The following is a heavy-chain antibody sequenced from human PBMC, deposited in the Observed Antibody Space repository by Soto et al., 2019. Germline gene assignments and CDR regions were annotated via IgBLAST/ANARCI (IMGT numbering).Heavy chain of an antibody. CDR1: GYTFTSYE. CDR3: ARRIKYGDYTRWFDP. D-gene: IGHD4-17*01. V-gene: IGHV1-8*01. Sequence: QVQLVQSGAEVKKPGASVKVSCKASGYTFTSYEINWVRQATGQGFEYLGWMNPNSGNTGYVKKFQGRVTMTRDTSRSTAYMELSSLQSEDAAGYYCARRIKYGDYTRWFDPWGPGTLGTGSS. J-gene: IGHJ5*02. CDR2: MNPNSGNT.